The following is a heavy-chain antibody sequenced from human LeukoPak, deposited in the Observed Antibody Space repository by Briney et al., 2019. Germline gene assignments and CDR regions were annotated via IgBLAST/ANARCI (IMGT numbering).Heavy chain of an antibody. J-gene: IGHJ4*02. CDR1: GFTVSSNY. CDR3: ARAAPYSGDDYSDY. D-gene: IGHD5-12*01. Sequence: GGSLRLSCAASGFTVSSNYMSWVRQAPGKGLEWVSVIYSGGSTYYTDSVKGRFSISRDNSKNTLYLQMNSLRAEDTAVYYCARAAPYSGDDYSDYWGQGTLVTVSS. V-gene: IGHV3-53*01. CDR2: IYSGGST.